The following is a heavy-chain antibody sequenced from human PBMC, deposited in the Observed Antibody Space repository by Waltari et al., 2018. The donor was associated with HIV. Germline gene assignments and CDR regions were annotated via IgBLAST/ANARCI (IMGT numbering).Heavy chain of an antibody. D-gene: IGHD3-22*01. J-gene: IGHJ4*02. CDR2: ISNSGGST. CDR3: AKDLSSISMIIPRSYFDY. V-gene: IGHV3-23*01. Sequence: EVQLLESGVGLLQPGGSLRLSCAASGFTFSSYAMSWVPQAPGKGLEWVSAISNSGGSTYYADSVKGRFSISRDNSKNTLYLQMNSLRDEDTAVYYCAKDLSSISMIIPRSYFDYWGQGTLVTVSS. CDR1: GFTFSSYA.